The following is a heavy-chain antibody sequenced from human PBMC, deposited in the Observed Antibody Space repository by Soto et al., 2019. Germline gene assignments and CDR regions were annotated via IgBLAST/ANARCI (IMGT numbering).Heavy chain of an antibody. Sequence: EVEVLESGGGLQQPGGSLRLSCVASGFTFNAHAMTWVRQGPGVGLEWTSSISGDGKSTYYAGSVKGRFTVSRDNSKNTVTLEMNSLRVEDTATYYCVKDWTGNKCPCLDVWGQGTTVTVSS. V-gene: IGHV3-23*01. J-gene: IGHJ6*02. D-gene: IGHD3-9*01. CDR1: GFTFNAHA. CDR3: VKDWTGNKCPCLDV. CDR2: ISGDGKST.